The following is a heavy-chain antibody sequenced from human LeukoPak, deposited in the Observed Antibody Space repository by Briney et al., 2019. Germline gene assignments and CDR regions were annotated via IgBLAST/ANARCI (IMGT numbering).Heavy chain of an antibody. CDR1: GFTFSDHY. Sequence: PGGSLRLSGAVSGFTFSDHYFAWIRQAPGKGLEWISYISNSANTIYYADSVRGRFTISRDNAKNSLFLQMNSLRVEDTAVYYCVRGPDYYYDSSGSFDYWGHGTLVTVSS. D-gene: IGHD3-22*01. CDR3: VRGPDYYYDSSGSFDY. CDR2: ISNSANTI. V-gene: IGHV3-11*04. J-gene: IGHJ4*01.